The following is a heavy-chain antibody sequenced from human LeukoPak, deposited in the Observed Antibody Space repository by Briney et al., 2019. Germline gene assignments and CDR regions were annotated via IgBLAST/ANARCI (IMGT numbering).Heavy chain of an antibody. Sequence: ASVKVSCKASGYTFTNYYIHWVRQAPGQGLEWMGLINPGGANTNYAQNFQGRVTMTRNTSISTAYMELSSLRSEDTAVYYCARAVHGSGTYYYYMDVWGKGTTVTISS. J-gene: IGHJ6*03. CDR2: INPGGANT. D-gene: IGHD3-10*01. V-gene: IGHV1-46*01. CDR1: GYTFTNYY. CDR3: ARAVHGSGTYYYYMDV.